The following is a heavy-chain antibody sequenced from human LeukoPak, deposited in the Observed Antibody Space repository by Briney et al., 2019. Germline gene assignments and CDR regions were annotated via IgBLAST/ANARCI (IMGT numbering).Heavy chain of an antibody. Sequence: SETLSLTCTVSGGSITTYYWSWIRQPPGKGLEWIGYIYYSRGTMYNPSLKSRVTISIDTSKSQLSLKVNSVTAADTAVYYCARARYCSSTSCYGGPNWFDPWGQGTLVTVSS. D-gene: IGHD2-2*01. CDR3: ARARYCSSTSCYGGPNWFDP. CDR1: GGSITTYY. CDR2: IYYSRGT. J-gene: IGHJ5*02. V-gene: IGHV4-59*08.